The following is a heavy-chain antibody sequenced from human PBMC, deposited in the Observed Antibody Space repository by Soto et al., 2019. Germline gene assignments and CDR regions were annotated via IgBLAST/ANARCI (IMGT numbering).Heavy chain of an antibody. D-gene: IGHD6-19*01. CDR1: GGSISSYY. CDR3: ARGGGWPSNWFDP. J-gene: IGHJ5*02. CDR2: IYYSGST. Sequence: SETLSLTCTVSGGSISSYYGSWIRQPPGKGLEWIGYIYYSGSTNYNPSLKSRVTISVDTSKNQFSLKLSSVTAADTAVYYCARGGGWPSNWFDPWGQGTLVTVS. V-gene: IGHV4-59*01.